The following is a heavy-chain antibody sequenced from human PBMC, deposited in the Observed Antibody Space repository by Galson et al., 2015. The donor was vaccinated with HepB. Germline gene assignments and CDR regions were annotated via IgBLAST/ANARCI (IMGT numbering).Heavy chain of an antibody. D-gene: IGHD6-19*01. CDR2: ISWNSGSI. CDR3: AKDIAAVAGYFDY. Sequence: SLRLSCAASGFTFDGYAVHWVRQAPGKGLEWVSGISWNSGSIGYADSVKGRFTISRDNAKNSLYLQMNSLRAEDTALYYCAKDIAAVAGYFDYWGQGSLVTVSS. J-gene: IGHJ4*02. V-gene: IGHV3-9*01. CDR1: GFTFDGYA.